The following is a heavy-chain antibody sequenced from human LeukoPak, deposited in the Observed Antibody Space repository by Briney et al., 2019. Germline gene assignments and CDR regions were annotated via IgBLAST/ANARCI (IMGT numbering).Heavy chain of an antibody. J-gene: IGHJ5*02. D-gene: IGHD2-2*01. V-gene: IGHV1-8*03. Sequence: ASVKVSCKASGYTFTSYDINWVRQATGQGLEWMGWMNPNSGNTGYAQKFQGRVTITRNTSISTAYMELSSLRSEDTAVYYCARGGSTKYQLLPKYNWFDPWGQGTLVTVSS. CDR3: ARGGSTKYQLLPKYNWFDP. CDR1: GYTFTSYD. CDR2: MNPNSGNT.